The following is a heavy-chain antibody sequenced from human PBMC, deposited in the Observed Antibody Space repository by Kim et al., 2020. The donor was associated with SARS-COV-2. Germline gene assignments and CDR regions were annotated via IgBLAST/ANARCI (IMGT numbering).Heavy chain of an antibody. CDR2: IRSKAYTYAT. J-gene: IGHJ4*02. V-gene: IGHV3-73*01. D-gene: IGHD1-26*01. CDR1: GFTFSGSA. Sequence: GGSLRLSCAASGFTFSGSAMHWVRQASEKGLEWVGRIRSKAYTYATAYAASVKGRFTISRDDSKNTAYLQMNSLKTEDTAVYYCTGRVDSGSYIPEGWGQGTLVTVSS. CDR3: TGRVDSGSYIPEG.